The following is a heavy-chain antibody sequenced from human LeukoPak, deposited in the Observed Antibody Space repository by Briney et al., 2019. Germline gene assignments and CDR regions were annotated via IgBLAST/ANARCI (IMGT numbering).Heavy chain of an antibody. D-gene: IGHD3-10*01. Sequence: PGGSLRLSYAASGFTFSSSAMSWVRQAPGKGLEWVSTISGSGDRTYYADSVRGRFTISRDNSKNTLFLHMNSLRAEDTAVYSCAKGYYGSGSYGWFDYWGQGTLVTVSS. V-gene: IGHV3-23*01. CDR2: ISGSGDRT. J-gene: IGHJ4*02. CDR3: AKGYYGSGSYGWFDY. CDR1: GFTFSSSA.